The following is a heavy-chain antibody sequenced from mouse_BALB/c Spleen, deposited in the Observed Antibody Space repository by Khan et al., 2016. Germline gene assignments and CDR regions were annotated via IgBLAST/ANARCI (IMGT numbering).Heavy chain of an antibody. CDR2: INPDSSTI. V-gene: IGHV4-1*02. D-gene: IGHD1-1*01. CDR3: ARLYCYGCSDY. J-gene: IGHJ2*01. CDR1: GFAFSRYW. Sequence: EVQLQESGGGLVQPGGSLKLSCAASGFAFSRYWMSWVRQAPGQGLEWIGEINPDSSTINYTPSLKDKFIISRDNAKNTLYLQMSKVRSEDTALYYCARLYCYGCSDYWCQGTTLTVSS.